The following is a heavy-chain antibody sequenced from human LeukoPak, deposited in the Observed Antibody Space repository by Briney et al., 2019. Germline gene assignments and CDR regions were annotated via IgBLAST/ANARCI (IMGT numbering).Heavy chain of an antibody. CDR1: GFTFSSYW. V-gene: IGHV4-30-2*02. D-gene: IGHD6-13*01. J-gene: IGHJ6*02. Sequence: LRLSCAASGFTFSSYWMSWIRQPPGKGLEWIGYIYHSGSTYYNPSLKSRVTISVDTSKNQFSLKLSSVTAADTAVYYCATQSAYSSSWYYYYYGMDVWGQGTTVTVSS. CDR2: IYHSGST. CDR3: ATQSAYSSSWYYYYYGMDV.